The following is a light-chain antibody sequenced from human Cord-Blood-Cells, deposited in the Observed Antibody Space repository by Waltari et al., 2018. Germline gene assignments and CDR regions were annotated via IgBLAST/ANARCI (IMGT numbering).Light chain of an antibody. V-gene: IGLV3-1*01. CDR3: QAAYSSTAYA. CDR1: NLGEKY. J-gene: IGLJ1*01. Sequence: SYELTQPPSVPVPPGPPASTTCSGDNLGEKYACWYQQKPGQSPVLDIYQDSKRPPGIPDRSSGPNAGNTATLTISGTQAMDAADYSCQAAYSSTAYASGPAPKVTVL. CDR2: QDS.